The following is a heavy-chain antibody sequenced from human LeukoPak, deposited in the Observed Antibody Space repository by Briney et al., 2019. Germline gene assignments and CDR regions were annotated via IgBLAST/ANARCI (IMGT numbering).Heavy chain of an antibody. Sequence: PSETLSLTCTVSGGSISSYYWSWIRQPPGKGLEWIGYIYYGGSTNYNPSLKSRVTISVDTSKNQFSLKLSSVTAADTAVYYCASSIAAAGSYYFDYWGQGTLVTVSS. V-gene: IGHV4-59*01. D-gene: IGHD6-13*01. J-gene: IGHJ4*02. CDR3: ASSIAAAGSYYFDY. CDR2: IYYGGST. CDR1: GGSISSYY.